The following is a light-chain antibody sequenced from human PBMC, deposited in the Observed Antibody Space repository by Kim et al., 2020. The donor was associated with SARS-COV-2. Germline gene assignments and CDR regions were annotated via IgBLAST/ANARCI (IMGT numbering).Light chain of an antibody. CDR3: QQYENVPYT. CDR2: DVS. J-gene: IGKJ2*01. V-gene: IGKV1-33*01. Sequence: SGSVGDSVPITLQQGQNITKFLMLYPQNPAKAPELLIYDVSKLEAGVTSRFSGSGSATHFTLTIDSLQPEDVATYYCQQYENVPYTFGQGTNLEI. CDR1: QNITKF.